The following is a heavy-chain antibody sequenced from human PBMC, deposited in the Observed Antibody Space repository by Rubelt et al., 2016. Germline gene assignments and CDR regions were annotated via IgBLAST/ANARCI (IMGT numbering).Heavy chain of an antibody. D-gene: IGHD6-19*01. CDR1: GYIFSDYT. J-gene: IGHJ4*02. CDR3: AKSPPPASGWQGTVDY. CDR2: INAGNGQP. Sequence: AEVRKPGASVKISCKASGYIFSDYTLAWVRQAPGQRPEWMGWINAGNGQPRSSQKFQGRVTITSDTSASTAFMELSSLRSEDTAVYYCAKSPPPASGWQGTVDYWGQGTLVTVSS. V-gene: IGHV1-3*01.